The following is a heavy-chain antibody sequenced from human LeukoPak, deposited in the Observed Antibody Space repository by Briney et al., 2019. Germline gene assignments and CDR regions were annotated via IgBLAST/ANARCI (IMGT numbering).Heavy chain of an antibody. Sequence: GRSLRLSCAASGFTFSSYSMNWVRQAPGKGLEWVSSISSSSSYIYYADSVKGRFTISRDNAKNSLYLQMNSLRAEDTAVYYCARDGYYDSSGYYFSYYYYGMDVRGQGTTVTVSS. CDR3: ARDGYYDSSGYYFSYYYYGMDV. J-gene: IGHJ6*02. V-gene: IGHV3-21*01. CDR2: ISSSSSYI. D-gene: IGHD3-22*01. CDR1: GFTFSSYS.